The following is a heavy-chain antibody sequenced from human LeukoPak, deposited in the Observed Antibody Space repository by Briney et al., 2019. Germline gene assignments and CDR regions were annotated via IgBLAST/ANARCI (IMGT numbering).Heavy chain of an antibody. CDR2: ISSSSSYI. J-gene: IGHJ2*01. V-gene: IGHV3-21*01. Sequence: SGGSLRLSCAASGFTFSSYSTNWVRQAPGKGLEWVSSISSSSSYIYYADSVKSRFTISRDNAKNSLYLQMNSLRAEDTAVYYCARARYCSSTSCQNWYFDLWGRGTLVTVSS. CDR1: GFTFSSYS. CDR3: ARARYCSSTSCQNWYFDL. D-gene: IGHD2-2*01.